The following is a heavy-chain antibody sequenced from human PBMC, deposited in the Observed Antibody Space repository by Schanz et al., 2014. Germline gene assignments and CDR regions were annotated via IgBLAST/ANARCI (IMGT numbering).Heavy chain of an antibody. J-gene: IGHJ3*02. CDR1: GFIFNDYY. Sequence: QVQLVESGGGLVKPGGSLRLSCAASGFIFNDYYMNWIRQAPGKGLEWLSYISRDGTTSCYADSVKGRFTISRDNAKNSLYLEMTSLRGEDTAVYYCARENLNWEAFDIWGQGTVVTVSS. D-gene: IGHD7-27*01. V-gene: IGHV3-11*01. CDR2: ISRDGTTS. CDR3: ARENLNWEAFDI.